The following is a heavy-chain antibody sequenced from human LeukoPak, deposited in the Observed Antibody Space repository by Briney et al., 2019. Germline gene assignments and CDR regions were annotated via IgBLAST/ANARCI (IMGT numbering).Heavy chain of an antibody. CDR2: INPSSRTT. CDR3: ARDSGDWTVDY. J-gene: IGHJ4*02. D-gene: IGHD2-21*02. Sequence: ASVKVSCKASGYTFTSYYMHWVRQAPGQGLEWMGIINPSSRTTNYAQKFQGRGTMTRDTSTSTDYLELTSLRSEDTAVYYCARDSGDWTVDYWGQGTLVTVSS. V-gene: IGHV1-46*01. CDR1: GYTFTSYY.